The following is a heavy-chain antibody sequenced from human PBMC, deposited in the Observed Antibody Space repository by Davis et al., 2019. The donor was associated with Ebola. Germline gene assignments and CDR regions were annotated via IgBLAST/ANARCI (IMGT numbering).Heavy chain of an antibody. Sequence: GESLKISCAASEFTFSSYWMSWVRQAPGKGLEWVAVISYDGSNKYYADSVKGRFTISRDNSKNTLYLQMNSLRAEDTAVYYCARDFLDGMDVWGQGTTVTVSS. J-gene: IGHJ6*02. CDR1: EFTFSSYW. V-gene: IGHV3-30-3*01. CDR2: ISYDGSNK. D-gene: IGHD2/OR15-2a*01. CDR3: ARDFLDGMDV.